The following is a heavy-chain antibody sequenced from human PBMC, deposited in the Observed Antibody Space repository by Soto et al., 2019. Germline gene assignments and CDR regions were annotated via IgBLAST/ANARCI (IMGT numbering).Heavy chain of an antibody. CDR1: GGSFSVYY. Sequence: PSETLSLTCTVYGGSFSVYYWSWVRQPPGKGLEWIGEINHSGITNYNPSLKSRVTISVDTSKNQFSLKLSSVTAADTAVYYCAHDYSNYGWFDPWGQGTLVTVSS. CDR3: AHDYSNYGWFDP. D-gene: IGHD4-4*01. J-gene: IGHJ5*02. CDR2: INHSGIT. V-gene: IGHV4-34*01.